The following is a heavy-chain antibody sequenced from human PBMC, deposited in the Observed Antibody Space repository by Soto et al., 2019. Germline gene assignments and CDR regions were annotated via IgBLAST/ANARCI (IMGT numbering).Heavy chain of an antibody. CDR2: IYYSGST. D-gene: IGHD6-6*01. CDR3: ASLNKRGIAARRGLFDY. V-gene: IGHV4-59*01. Sequence: PSETLSLTCTVSGGSISSYYWSWIRQPPGKGLEWIGYIYYSGSTNYNPSLKSRVTISVDTSKNQFSLKLSSVTAADTAVYYCASLNKRGIAARRGLFDYWGQGTLVTVSS. CDR1: GGSISSYY. J-gene: IGHJ4*02.